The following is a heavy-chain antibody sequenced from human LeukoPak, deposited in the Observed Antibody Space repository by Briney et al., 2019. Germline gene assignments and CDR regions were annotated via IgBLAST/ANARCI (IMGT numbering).Heavy chain of an antibody. CDR1: GFTFSSYS. Sequence: GGSLRLSCAASGFTFSSYSMNWVRQAPGKGLEWVSSISSSSSYIYYADSVKGRFTISRDNAKNTLYLQMNSLRAEDTAVYYCAKEGPGSYFPSFDYWGQGTLVTVSS. J-gene: IGHJ4*02. CDR3: AKEGPGSYFPSFDY. D-gene: IGHD1-26*01. V-gene: IGHV3-21*04. CDR2: ISSSSSYI.